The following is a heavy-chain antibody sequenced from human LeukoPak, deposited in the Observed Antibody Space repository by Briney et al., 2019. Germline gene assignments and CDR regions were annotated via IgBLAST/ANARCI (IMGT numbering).Heavy chain of an antibody. J-gene: IGHJ4*02. V-gene: IGHV4-34*01. Sequence: SETLSLTCAVYGGSFSGYYCSWIRQPPGKGLEWIGEINHSGSTNYNPSLKSRVTISVDTSKNQFSLKLSSVTAADTAVYYCARDVPTYYYDSSGYPTLDYWGQGTLVTVSS. CDR1: GGSFSGYY. CDR3: ARDVPTYYYDSSGYPTLDY. CDR2: INHSGST. D-gene: IGHD3-22*01.